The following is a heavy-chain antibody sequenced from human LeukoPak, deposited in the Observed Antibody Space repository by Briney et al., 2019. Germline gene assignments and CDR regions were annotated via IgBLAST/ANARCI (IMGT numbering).Heavy chain of an antibody. CDR2: INTNTGNP. J-gene: IGHJ3*02. CDR3: ARARSGWASDAFDI. CDR1: GYTFTSYA. Sequence: ASVKVSCKASGYTFTSYAMNWVRQAPGQGLEWMGWINTNTGNPTYAQGFTGRSVFSLDTSVSTAYLQISSLKAEDTAVYYCARARSGWASDAFDIWGRGTMVTVSS. D-gene: IGHD6-19*01. V-gene: IGHV7-4-1*02.